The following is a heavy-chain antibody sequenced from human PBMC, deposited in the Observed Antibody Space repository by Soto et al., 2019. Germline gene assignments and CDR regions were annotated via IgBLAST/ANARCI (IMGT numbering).Heavy chain of an antibody. CDR2: IYYSGST. J-gene: IGHJ4*02. D-gene: IGHD6-19*01. CDR3: ARLPSSGTG. Sequence: KTSETLSLTCTVSGGSISSSSYYWGWIRQPPGKGLEWIGSIYYSGSTYYNPSLRSRVTISVDTSKNQFSLKLSSVTAADTAVYYCARLPSSGTGWGQRTLVTVSS. CDR1: GGSISSSSYY. V-gene: IGHV4-39*01.